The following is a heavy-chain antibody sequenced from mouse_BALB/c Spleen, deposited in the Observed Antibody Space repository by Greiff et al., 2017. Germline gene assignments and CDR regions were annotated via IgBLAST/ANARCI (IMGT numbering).Heavy chain of an antibody. CDR3: ARSEARAGFAY. V-gene: IGHV1-4*01. J-gene: IGHJ3*01. CDR1: GYTFTSYT. CDR2: INPSSGYT. Sequence: QVHVKQSGAELARPGASVKMSCKASGYTFTSYTMHWVKQRPGQGLEWIGYINPSSGYTNYNQKFKDKATLTADKSSSTAYMQLSSLTSEDSAVYYCARSEARAGFAYWGQGTLVTVSA. D-gene: IGHD3-1*01.